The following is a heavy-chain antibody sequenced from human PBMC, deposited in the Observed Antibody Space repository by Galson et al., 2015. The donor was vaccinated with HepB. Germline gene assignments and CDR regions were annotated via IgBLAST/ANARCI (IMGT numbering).Heavy chain of an antibody. CDR3: ARGAMNPVTTPNFRLDY. J-gene: IGHJ4*02. CDR2: INPSGGST. V-gene: IGHV1-46*01. CDR1: GYTFTSYY. D-gene: IGHD4-17*01. Sequence: SVKVSCKASGYTFTSYYMHWVRQAPGQGLEWMGIINPSGGSTSYAQKFQGRVTMTRDTSTSTVYMELSSLRSEDTAVYYCARGAMNPVTTPNFRLDYWGQGTLVPVS.